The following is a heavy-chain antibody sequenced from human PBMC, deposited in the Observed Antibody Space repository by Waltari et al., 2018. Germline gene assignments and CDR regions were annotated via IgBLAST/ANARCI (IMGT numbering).Heavy chain of an antibody. CDR1: GYTLTELS. J-gene: IGHJ3*02. Sequence: QVQLVQSGAEVKKPGASVKVSCKVSGYTLTELSMNWVRQAPGKGLEWMGGFDPEDGETIYAQKFQGRVTMTEDTSTDTAYMELSSLRSEDTAVYYCATALGGYSYGYRPDAFDIWGQGTMVTVSS. D-gene: IGHD5-18*01. CDR3: ATALGGYSYGYRPDAFDI. V-gene: IGHV1-24*01. CDR2: FDPEDGET.